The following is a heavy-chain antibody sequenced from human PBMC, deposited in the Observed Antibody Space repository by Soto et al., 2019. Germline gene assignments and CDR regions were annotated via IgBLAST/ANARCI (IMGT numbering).Heavy chain of an antibody. D-gene: IGHD3-10*01. Sequence: EVHLVESGGALVQPGGSLRLSCTASGFTFDDYAIHWVRQAPGKGLEWISGISWNGDATVYADSVKGRFTISRDNAKNSLYLQMNSLRTEDTAMYFCANLPLYGSGFDCWGQGTLVTVAS. CDR3: ANLPLYGSGFDC. CDR2: ISWNGDAT. J-gene: IGHJ4*02. CDR1: GFTFDDYA. V-gene: IGHV3-9*01.